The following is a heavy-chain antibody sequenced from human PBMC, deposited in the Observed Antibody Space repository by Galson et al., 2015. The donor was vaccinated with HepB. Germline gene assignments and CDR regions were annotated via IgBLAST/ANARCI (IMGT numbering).Heavy chain of an antibody. CDR2: INWNGGST. V-gene: IGHV3-20*01. J-gene: IGHJ5*02. CDR1: GFTFDDYG. CDR3: ARDLHPGWFDP. Sequence: SLRLSCAASGFTFDDYGMSWVRQAPGKGLEWVSGINWNGGSTGYADSVKGRFTISRDNAKNSLYLQMNRLRAEDTALYHCARDLHPGWFDPWGQGTLVTVSS.